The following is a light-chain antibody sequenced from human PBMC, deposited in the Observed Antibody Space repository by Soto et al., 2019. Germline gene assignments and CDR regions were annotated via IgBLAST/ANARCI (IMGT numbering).Light chain of an antibody. V-gene: IGLV2-8*01. CDR3: SSFVAGNNYWV. CDR1: SSDVGAYNF. Sequence: QSVLTQPASVSGSPGQSITVSCTGTSSDVGAYNFVSWYQHHPGRAPKLIIYEVTKRPSGVPDRFSASKSGNTASLTVSGLQAEDEADYYCSSFVAGNNYWVFGGGTKVTVL. J-gene: IGLJ3*02. CDR2: EVT.